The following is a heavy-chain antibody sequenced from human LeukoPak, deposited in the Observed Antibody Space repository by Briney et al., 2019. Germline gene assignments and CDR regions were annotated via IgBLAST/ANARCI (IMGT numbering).Heavy chain of an antibody. V-gene: IGHV3-74*01. D-gene: IGHD6-19*01. CDR1: GFTFSSYW. CDR3: ARGGVGCFDY. CDR2: INSGGSSA. Sequence: GGSLRLSCAASGFTFSSYWIYWVRQAPGKGLVWVSHINSGGSSATYADSVKGRLTISRDNAKNTVYLEMNSLRAEDTAVYYCARGGVGCFDYWGQGALVTVSS. J-gene: IGHJ4*02.